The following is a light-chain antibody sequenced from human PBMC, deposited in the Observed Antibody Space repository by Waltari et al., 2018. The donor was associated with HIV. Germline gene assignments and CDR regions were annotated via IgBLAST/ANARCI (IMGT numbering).Light chain of an antibody. V-gene: IGKV4-1*01. CDR2: WAS. CDR1: QSVLYSSNNKNY. J-gene: IGKJ3*01. CDR3: QQYYSAPFT. Sequence: DIVMTQSPDSLAVSLGERATIHCKSSQSVLYSSNNKNYLAWYQQKEGKPPKLLIYWASTRESGVPDRFSGSGSGTDFTLTISSLQAEDVAVYYCQQYYSAPFTFGPGTKVDIK.